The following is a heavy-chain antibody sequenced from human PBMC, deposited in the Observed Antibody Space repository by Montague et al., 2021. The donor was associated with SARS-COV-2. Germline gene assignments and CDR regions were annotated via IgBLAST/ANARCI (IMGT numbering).Heavy chain of an antibody. J-gene: IGHJ3*01. CDR1: GFSLNTSGMC. V-gene: IGHV2-70*11. CDR2: IDWDDNK. CDR3: ARRYDFYRAEAFDV. D-gene: IGHD3-3*01. Sequence: PALVKPTQTLTLTCTFSGFSLNTSGMCVSWIRQPPGKALEWLARIDWDDNKYYSTSLKTRLTISKDTSKNQVVLTLANVRPVDTATYYCARRYDFYRAEAFDVWGQGTMLTVSS.